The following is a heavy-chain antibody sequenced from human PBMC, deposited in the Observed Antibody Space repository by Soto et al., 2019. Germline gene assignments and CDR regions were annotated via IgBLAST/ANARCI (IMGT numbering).Heavy chain of an antibody. V-gene: IGHV3-33*01. J-gene: IGHJ4*02. CDR3: ARDYDSSGYPRYYFDY. Sequence: QVQLVESGGCVVQPGRSLRLSCAASGFTFSSYGMHWVRQAPGKGLEWVAVIWYDGSKKYYADSVKGRFTISRDNSKNTLYLQMNSLRAEDTAVYYCARDYDSSGYPRYYFDYWGQGTLVTVSS. CDR1: GFTFSSYG. CDR2: IWYDGSKK. D-gene: IGHD3-22*01.